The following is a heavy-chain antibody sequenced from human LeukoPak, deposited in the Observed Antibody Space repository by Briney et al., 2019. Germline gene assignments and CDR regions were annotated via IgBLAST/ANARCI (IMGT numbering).Heavy chain of an antibody. J-gene: IGHJ4*02. CDR1: GGSISSYY. Sequence: SETLSLTCTVSGGSISSYYWSWIRQPPGKGLEWIGEINHSGSTNYNPSLKSRVTISVDTSKNQFSLKLSSVTAADTAVYYCARGGGYSNYRRHFDYWGQGTLVTVSS. V-gene: IGHV4-34*01. CDR3: ARGGGYSNYRRHFDY. D-gene: IGHD4-11*01. CDR2: INHSGST.